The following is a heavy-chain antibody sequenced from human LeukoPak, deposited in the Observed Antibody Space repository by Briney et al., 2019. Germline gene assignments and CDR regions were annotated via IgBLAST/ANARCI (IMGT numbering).Heavy chain of an antibody. D-gene: IGHD6-13*01. V-gene: IGHV1-18*01. J-gene: IGHJ4*02. Sequence: ASVKVSCKTSGYTFTSYGISWVRQAPGRGLEWMGWISAYNGDTNFAQKLQDRVTMTTDTPTSTAYMELRSLRSDDTAIYYCASRGDITAGAFDYWGQGTLVTVSS. CDR2: ISAYNGDT. CDR3: ASRGDITAGAFDY. CDR1: GYTFTSYG.